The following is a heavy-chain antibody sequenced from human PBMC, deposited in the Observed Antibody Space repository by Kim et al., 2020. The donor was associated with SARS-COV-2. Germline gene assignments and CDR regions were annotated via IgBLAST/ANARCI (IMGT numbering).Heavy chain of an antibody. V-gene: IGHV4-39*01. CDR3: ARANPAFMIAVAGVDFDY. Sequence: KSRVTISVDTSKSQFSLKLSSVTAADTAVYYCARANPAFMIAVAGVDFDYWGQGTLVTVSS. J-gene: IGHJ4*02. D-gene: IGHD6-19*01.